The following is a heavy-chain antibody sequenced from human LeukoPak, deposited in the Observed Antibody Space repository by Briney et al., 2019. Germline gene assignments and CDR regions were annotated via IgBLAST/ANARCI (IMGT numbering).Heavy chain of an antibody. Sequence: GGSVTLSCAASGFTFSSYRMNWVRQAPGKGLEWVSSISSSSSYIYYADSEKGRFTISRDNDKNSLYLQLNSRRAEDTAVYYCSRNYGDYNAEYFQHWGQGTLVTVSS. CDR1: GFTFSSYR. J-gene: IGHJ1*01. D-gene: IGHD4-17*01. CDR2: ISSSSSYI. V-gene: IGHV3-21*01. CDR3: SRNYGDYNAEYFQH.